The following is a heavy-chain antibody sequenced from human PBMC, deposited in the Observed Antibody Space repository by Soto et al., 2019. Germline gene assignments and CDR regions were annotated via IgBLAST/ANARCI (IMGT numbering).Heavy chain of an antibody. J-gene: IGHJ6*02. CDR1: GFSFTSYW. CDR2: IYPGDSGT. D-gene: IGHD5-18*01. CDR3: ARRLGYGCTSTLAAMDV. V-gene: IGHV5-51*01. Sequence: GESLKISCTSSGFSFTSYWIAWVRQLPGKGLEWVGIIYPGDSGTRYSPSFQGQVTISADRSINTAYLQWSGLKASDTATYYCARRLGYGCTSTLAAMDVWGQGTAFTVSS.